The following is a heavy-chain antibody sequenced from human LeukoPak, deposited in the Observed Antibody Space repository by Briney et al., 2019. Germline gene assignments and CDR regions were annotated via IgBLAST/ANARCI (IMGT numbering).Heavy chain of an antibody. D-gene: IGHD3-3*01. CDR2: INHSGST. J-gene: IGHJ5*02. V-gene: IGHV4-34*01. Sequence: SETLSLTCAVYGGSFSGYYWSWLRQPPGKGLEWIGEINHSGSTNYNPSLKSRVTISVDTSKNQFSLKLSSVTAADTAVYYCARGLQRITIFGVVIKRFDPWGQGTLVTVSS. CDR3: ARGLQRITIFGVVIKRFDP. CDR1: GGSFSGYY.